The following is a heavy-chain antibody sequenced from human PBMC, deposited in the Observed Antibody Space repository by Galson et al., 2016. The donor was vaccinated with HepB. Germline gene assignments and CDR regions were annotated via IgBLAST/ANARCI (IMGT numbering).Heavy chain of an antibody. V-gene: IGHV3-11*06. CDR2: ISGTTGYT. J-gene: IGHJ4*02. D-gene: IGHD3-10*01. CDR3: ARSSMKFGQLLGFDF. CDR1: GFTFSEYY. Sequence: SLRLSCAASGFTFSEYYMSWIRQAPGKGLEWLAYISGTTGYTNYADSVKGRFTISRDNAQNSLSLQMNSLRVEDTAVYYCARSSMKFGQLLGFDFWGQGSRVTVSS.